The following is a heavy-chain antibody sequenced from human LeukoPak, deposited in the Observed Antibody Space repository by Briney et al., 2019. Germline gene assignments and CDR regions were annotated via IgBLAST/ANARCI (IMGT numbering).Heavy chain of an antibody. CDR3: ARGSLDAFWSGYYCGACRGNFDY. CDR1: GGSISTSSYY. Sequence: SETLSLTCTVSGGSISTSSYYWGWIRQPPGKGLEWIGGIYYSGRTYYNPSLKSRVTISVDTSKNQFSLKLSSVTAADTAVYYCARGSLDAFWSGYYCGACRGNFDYWGQGTLVTVSS. J-gene: IGHJ4*02. D-gene: IGHD3-3*01. CDR2: IYYSGRT. V-gene: IGHV4-39*01.